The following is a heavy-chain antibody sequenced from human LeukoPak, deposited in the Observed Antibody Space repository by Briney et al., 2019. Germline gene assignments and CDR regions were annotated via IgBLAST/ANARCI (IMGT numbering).Heavy chain of an antibody. J-gene: IGHJ4*02. CDR2: IYSGGST. CDR1: GFIASSNY. V-gene: IGHV3-53*01. CDR3: ATGGRSGVALEQ. D-gene: IGHD1/OR15-1a*01. Sequence: GGSLRLSCVVSGFIASSNYMTWVRQAPGKGLEWISLIYSGGSTYYADSVMGRFTTSRDNSKTTLFLQMNSLKAEDTAVYYCATGGRSGVALEQWGQGTLVTVSS.